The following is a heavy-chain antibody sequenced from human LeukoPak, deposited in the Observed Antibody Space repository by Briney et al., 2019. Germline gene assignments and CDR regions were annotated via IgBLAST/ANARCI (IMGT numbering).Heavy chain of an antibody. Sequence: SQTLSLTCTVSGGSISSGDYYWSWIRRPPGKGLEWIGYIYYSGSTYYNPSLKSRITISVATSKTQFSLKLSSVTAAATAVYYCARGGVWLREVDYWGQGTLVTVSS. J-gene: IGHJ4*02. D-gene: IGHD5-18*01. CDR2: IYYSGST. CDR1: GGSISSGDYY. V-gene: IGHV4-30-4*01. CDR3: ARGGVWLREVDY.